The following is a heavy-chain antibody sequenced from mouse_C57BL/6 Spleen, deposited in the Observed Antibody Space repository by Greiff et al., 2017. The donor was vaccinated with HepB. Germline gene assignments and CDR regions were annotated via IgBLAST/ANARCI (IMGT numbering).Heavy chain of an antibody. V-gene: IGHV1-18*01. CDR1: GYTFTDYN. Sequence: VQLQQSGPELVKPGASVKIPCKASGYTFTDYNMDWVKQSHGKSLEWIGDINPNNGGTIYNQKFKGKATLTVDKSSSTAYMELRSLTSEDTAVYYCARWGTTVVATRYFDVWGTGTTVTVSS. D-gene: IGHD1-1*01. CDR2: INPNNGGT. CDR3: ARWGTTVVATRYFDV. J-gene: IGHJ1*03.